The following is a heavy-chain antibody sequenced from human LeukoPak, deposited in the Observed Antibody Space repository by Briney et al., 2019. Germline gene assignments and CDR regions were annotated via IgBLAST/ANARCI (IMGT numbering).Heavy chain of an antibody. V-gene: IGHV4-61*08. D-gene: IGHD6-13*01. J-gene: IGHJ4*02. Sequence: SETLSLTCTVSGGSISSGGYYWSWIWQPPGKGLEWIGYIYNIGSTSYNPSLKSRVTISVDTSKKQFSLKLSSVTAADTAVYYCARGAAALNFNHWGQGTLVTVSS. CDR2: IYNIGST. CDR1: GGSISSGGYY. CDR3: ARGAAALNFNH.